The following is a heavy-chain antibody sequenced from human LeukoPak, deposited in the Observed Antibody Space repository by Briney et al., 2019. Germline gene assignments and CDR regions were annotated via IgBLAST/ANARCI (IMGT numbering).Heavy chain of an antibody. Sequence: ETLSLTCTVSSGAISTSHWMSWVRQAPGKGLEWVANIKQDGSEKYYVDSVKGRFTISRDNAKNSLYLQMNSLRAEDTAVYYCARDGVHTIFGVVYYYYGMDVWGQGTTVTVSS. CDR1: SGAISTSHW. J-gene: IGHJ6*02. CDR3: ARDGVHTIFGVVYYYYGMDV. CDR2: IKQDGSEK. D-gene: IGHD3-3*01. V-gene: IGHV3-7*03.